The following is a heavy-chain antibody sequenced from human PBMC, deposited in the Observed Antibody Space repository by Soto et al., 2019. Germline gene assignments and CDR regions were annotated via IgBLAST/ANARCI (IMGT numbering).Heavy chain of an antibody. D-gene: IGHD6-13*01. J-gene: IGHJ5*02. CDR2: TYYRSKWYN. Sequence: SQTLSLTCAISGDSVSSNSAAWNWIRQSPSRGLEWLGRTYYRSKWYNDYAVSVKSRITINPDTSKNQFSLQLNSVTPEVTAVYYCARTRLHIAAAGTRWFDPWGQGTLVTVSS. V-gene: IGHV6-1*01. CDR3: ARTRLHIAAAGTRWFDP. CDR1: GDSVSSNSAA.